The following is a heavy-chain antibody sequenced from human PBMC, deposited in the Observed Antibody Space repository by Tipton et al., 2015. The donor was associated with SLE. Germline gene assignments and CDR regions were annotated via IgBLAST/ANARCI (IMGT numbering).Heavy chain of an antibody. CDR1: GFTFSSYD. CDR3: AREFSGSQGYYYYYMDV. D-gene: IGHD1-26*01. Sequence: SLRLSCAASGFTFSSYDMHWVRQAPGKGLEWVSSISSSSSYIYYADSVKGRFTISRDNAKNSLYLQMNSLRAEDTAVYYCAREFSGSQGYYYYYMDVWGKGTTVTVSS. V-gene: IGHV3-21*01. J-gene: IGHJ6*03. CDR2: ISSSSSYI.